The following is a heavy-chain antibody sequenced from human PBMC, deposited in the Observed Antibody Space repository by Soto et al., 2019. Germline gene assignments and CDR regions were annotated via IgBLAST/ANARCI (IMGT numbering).Heavy chain of an antibody. CDR3: AKDLRYCSSTSCYDDNWFDP. CDR2: ISYDGSNK. V-gene: IGHV3-30*18. CDR1: GFTFSSYG. D-gene: IGHD2-2*01. Sequence: QVQLVESGGGVVQPGRSLRLSCPASGFTFSSYGMHWVRQAPGKGLEWVAVISYDGSNKYYADSVKGRFTISRDNSKNTLYLQMNSLRAEDTAVYYCAKDLRYCSSTSCYDDNWFDPWGQGTLVTVSS. J-gene: IGHJ5*02.